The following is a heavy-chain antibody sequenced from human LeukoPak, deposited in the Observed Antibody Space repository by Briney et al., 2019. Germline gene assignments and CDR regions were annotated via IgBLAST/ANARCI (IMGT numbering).Heavy chain of an antibody. J-gene: IGHJ5*02. CDR3: AKDSDELIAAAYNWFDP. V-gene: IGHV3-23*01. CDR2: ISNSGSSP. D-gene: IGHD6-13*01. Sequence: GGSLRLSCAASGFTFSNFGMSWVRQVSGKGLEWVSAISNSGSSPYYADSVKGRFTISRDNSKNTGYMQMNSLRAEDTAVYYCAKDSDELIAAAYNWFDPWGQGTLVTVSS. CDR1: GFTFSNFG.